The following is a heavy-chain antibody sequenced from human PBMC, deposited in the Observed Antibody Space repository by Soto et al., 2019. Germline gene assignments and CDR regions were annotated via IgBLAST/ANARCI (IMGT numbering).Heavy chain of an antibody. CDR2: IYTSGST. CDR1: GGSISSYY. J-gene: IGHJ4*02. CDR3: ARGPPRYSRGYSYFGHFDY. Sequence: PSETLSLTCTVSGGSISSYYWSWIRQPAGKGLEWIGRIYTSGSTNYNPSLKSRVTMSVDTSKNQFSLKLSSVTAADTAVYYCARGPPRYSRGYSYFGHFDYWGQGTRVTVSS. V-gene: IGHV4-4*07. D-gene: IGHD5-18*01.